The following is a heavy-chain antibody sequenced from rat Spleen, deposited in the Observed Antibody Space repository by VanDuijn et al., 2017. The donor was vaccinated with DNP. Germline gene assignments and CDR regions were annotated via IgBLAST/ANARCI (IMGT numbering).Heavy chain of an antibody. D-gene: IGHD1-11*01. CDR3: ARGPNYGVHVDFLDY. Sequence: EVQLQESGPGLVKPSQSLSLTCSVTGYSITSNYWGWIRKFPGNKMEWIGHISYSGSTGYNPSLKSRISITRDTSKNQYFLQLHSVTTEDTATYYCARGPNYGVHVDFLDYWGQGTLVTVSS. J-gene: IGHJ3*01. CDR2: ISYSGST. V-gene: IGHV3-1*01. CDR1: GYSITSNY.